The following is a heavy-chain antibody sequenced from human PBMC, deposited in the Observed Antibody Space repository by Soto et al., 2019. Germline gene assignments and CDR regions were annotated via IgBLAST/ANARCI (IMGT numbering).Heavy chain of an antibody. CDR3: ASLAVADTFDY. V-gene: IGHV4-34*01. CDR2: INHSGST. J-gene: IGHJ4*02. CDR1: GGSFSGYY. D-gene: IGHD6-19*01. Sequence: SETLSLTCAVYGGSFSGYYWSWIRQPPGKGLEWIGEINHSGSTNYNPSLKSRVTISVDTSKNQFSLKLSSVTAADTAVYYCASLAVADTFDYWGQGTLVTVSS.